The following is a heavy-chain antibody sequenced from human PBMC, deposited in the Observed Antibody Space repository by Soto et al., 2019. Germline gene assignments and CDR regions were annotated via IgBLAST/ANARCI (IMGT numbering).Heavy chain of an antibody. CDR3: ARLTEAESH. Sequence: EVQLVESGGGVTQPGGSLRLSCVVSGFIVSSSHMIWVRQAPGKGLEGVSILYNHGTTNYVDSVKGRFTITRDNSKNTVYLPMNSLRVKVPAVYYCARLTEAESHWGQGALVTVSS. J-gene: IGHJ4*02. V-gene: IGHV3-53*01. CDR1: GFIVSSSH. CDR2: LYNHGTT.